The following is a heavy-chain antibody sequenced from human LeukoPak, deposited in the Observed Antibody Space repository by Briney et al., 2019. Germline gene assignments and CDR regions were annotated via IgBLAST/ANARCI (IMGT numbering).Heavy chain of an antibody. J-gene: IGHJ4*02. Sequence: ASVKVSCKASGYTFTGYYMHWVRQAPGQGLEWMGQINPNSGGTNYAQKFQGRVTMTRDTSISTAYMELSRLRSDDTAVYYCARGTVGATGSDYWGQGTLVTVSS. CDR3: ARGTVGATGSDY. V-gene: IGHV1-2*06. D-gene: IGHD1-26*01. CDR2: INPNSGGT. CDR1: GYTFTGYY.